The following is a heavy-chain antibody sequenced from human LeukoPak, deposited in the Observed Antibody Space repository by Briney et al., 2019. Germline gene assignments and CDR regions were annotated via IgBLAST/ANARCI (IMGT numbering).Heavy chain of an antibody. CDR2: IYYSGST. V-gene: IGHV4-59*01. CDR3: ARSPLIPSGWLGFDY. Sequence: PSETLSLTCTVSGGSISSYYWSWIRQPPGKELEWIGCIYYSGSTNYNPSLESRVTISIDTSKNQFSLRLTSVTAADTAVYYCARSPLIPSGWLGFDYWGQGALVTVSS. CDR1: GGSISSYY. D-gene: IGHD6-19*01. J-gene: IGHJ4*02.